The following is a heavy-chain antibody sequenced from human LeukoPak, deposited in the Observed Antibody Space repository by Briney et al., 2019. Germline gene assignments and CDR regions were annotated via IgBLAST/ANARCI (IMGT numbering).Heavy chain of an antibody. D-gene: IGHD3-3*01. CDR1: GYTFTSYG. CDR2: ISAYNGNT. J-gene: IGHJ4*02. Sequence: GASVKVSCKASGYTFTSYGISWVRQAPGQGLEWMGWISAYNGNTNYAQKLQGRVTMTTDTSTSTAYMELRSLRSDDTAVYYCARIAYYDFWSGSHAHFDYRGQGTLVTVSS. V-gene: IGHV1-18*01. CDR3: ARIAYYDFWSGSHAHFDY.